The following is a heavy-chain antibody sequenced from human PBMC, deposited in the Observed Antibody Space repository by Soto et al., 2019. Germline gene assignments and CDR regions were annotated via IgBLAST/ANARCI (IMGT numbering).Heavy chain of an antibody. Sequence: QVQLQESGPGLVKPSQTLSLTCTVSGGSISSGGYYWSWIRQQPGKGLEWIGYIYYSGSTYYNPSIKSRVTISVDTAKNQFSLKLSSVTAADTAVYYCARLGLYYWYFDLWGRGTLVTVSS. J-gene: IGHJ2*01. D-gene: IGHD2-2*02. V-gene: IGHV4-31*03. CDR2: IYYSGST. CDR1: GGSISSGGYY. CDR3: ARLGLYYWYFDL.